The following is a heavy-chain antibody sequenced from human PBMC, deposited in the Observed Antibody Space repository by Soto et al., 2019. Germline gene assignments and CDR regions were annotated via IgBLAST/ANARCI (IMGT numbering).Heavy chain of an antibody. V-gene: IGHV4-59*12. Sequence: SETLYLTCTVSGGSISSYYWSWIRQPPGKGLEWIGEIYYSGSTNYNPSLKSRVTISVDTSKNQFSLKLSSVTAADTAVYYCARGGGYCSGGSCLKYYYYYYMDVWGKGTTVTVSS. J-gene: IGHJ6*03. CDR3: ARGGGYCSGGSCLKYYYYYYMDV. CDR1: GGSISSYY. CDR2: IYYSGST. D-gene: IGHD2-15*01.